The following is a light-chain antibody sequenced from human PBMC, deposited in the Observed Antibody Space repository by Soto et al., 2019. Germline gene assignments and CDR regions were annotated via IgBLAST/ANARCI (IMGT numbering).Light chain of an antibody. CDR3: QQYGSSPI. CDR2: GAS. Sequence: EIVLTQSPATLSLSPGERATLSFRASQSVSAYLAWYQQKPGQAPRLLIYGASSRATGIPDRFSGSGSGTDFTLTISRLEPEDFAVYYCQQYGSSPIFGPGTKVDIK. V-gene: IGKV3-20*01. CDR1: QSVSAY. J-gene: IGKJ3*01.